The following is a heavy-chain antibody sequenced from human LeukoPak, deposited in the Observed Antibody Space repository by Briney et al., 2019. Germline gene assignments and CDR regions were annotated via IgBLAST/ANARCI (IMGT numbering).Heavy chain of an antibody. D-gene: IGHD4-17*01. Sequence: GGSLRLSCAASGFIFSTYSMNWVRQAPGKGLEWVSYISSSSSTIYYADSVKGRFTISRDNAKNSLYLQMNSLRAEDTAVYYCTGKRGDYAYFDYWGQGTLVTVSS. J-gene: IGHJ4*02. CDR3: TGKRGDYAYFDY. V-gene: IGHV3-48*01. CDR1: GFIFSTYS. CDR2: ISSSSSTI.